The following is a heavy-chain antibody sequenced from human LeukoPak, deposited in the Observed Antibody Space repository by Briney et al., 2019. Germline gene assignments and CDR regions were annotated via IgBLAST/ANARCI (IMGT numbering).Heavy chain of an antibody. J-gene: IGHJ4*02. CDR2: IYYSEST. Sequence: PSETLSLTCTVSGGSISSSSYYWGWIRQPPGKGLEWIGSIYYSESTYYNPSLKSRVTISVDTSKNQFSLKLSSVTAADTAVYYCARGYSSGWYRVASQFDYWGQGTLVTVSS. CDR1: GGSISSSSYY. CDR3: ARGYSSGWYRVASQFDY. D-gene: IGHD6-19*01. V-gene: IGHV4-39*01.